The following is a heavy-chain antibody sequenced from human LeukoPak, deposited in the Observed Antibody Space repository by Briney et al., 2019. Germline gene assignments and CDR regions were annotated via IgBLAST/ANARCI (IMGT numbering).Heavy chain of an antibody. J-gene: IGHJ4*02. Sequence: SETLSLTCAVYGGSFSDYYWTWIRQPPGKGLEWIGEINHSGDTNYNPSLKSRVIISVDTSKNQFSLKLTSVTAADTAMYYCASGIVAFDYWGQGTLVTVSS. CDR3: ASGIVAFDY. CDR1: GGSFSDYY. V-gene: IGHV4-34*01. CDR2: INHSGDT. D-gene: IGHD2-15*01.